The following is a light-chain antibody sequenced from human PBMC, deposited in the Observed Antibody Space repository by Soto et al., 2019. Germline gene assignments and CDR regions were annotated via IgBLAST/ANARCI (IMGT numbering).Light chain of an antibody. CDR1: QSVSSN. V-gene: IGKV3-15*01. CDR3: QQYNNWPLT. J-gene: IGKJ3*01. Sequence: EIVMTQSPATLAVSPGERATLSCRASQSVSSNLAWYQQKPGQAPRLLIYGASTRATGIPARFSGSGSGIEFTLPISSLQSEDFAVYYCQQYNNWPLTFGPGTKVDIK. CDR2: GAS.